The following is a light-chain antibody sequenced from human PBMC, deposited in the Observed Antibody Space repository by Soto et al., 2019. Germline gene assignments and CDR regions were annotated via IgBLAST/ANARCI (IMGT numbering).Light chain of an antibody. Sequence: DIQMTQSPSDMSASVGDRVTSSCRASHNINYYLAWFQQKPGKVPKRLIYSASSLQSGVPSSFSGRASGTEFTLTITGLHPEDTAIYYCLQHNTYPLTFGGGTKVEIK. J-gene: IGKJ4*01. CDR2: SAS. CDR1: HNINYY. V-gene: IGKV1-17*03. CDR3: LQHNTYPLT.